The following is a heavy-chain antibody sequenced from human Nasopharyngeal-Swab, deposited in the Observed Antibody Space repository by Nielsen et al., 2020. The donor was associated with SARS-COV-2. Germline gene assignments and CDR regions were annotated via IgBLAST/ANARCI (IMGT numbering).Heavy chain of an antibody. CDR1: GGTFSSYA. D-gene: IGHD6-19*01. J-gene: IGHJ4*02. V-gene: IGHV1-69*04. CDR3: ARGSGWYDFDY. Sequence: SVKVSCKASGGTFSSYAISWVRQAPGQGLEWMGRIIPILGIANYAQKFQGRVTITADKSTSTAYMELSSLRSDDTAVYYCARGSGWYDFDYWGQGTLVTVSS. CDR2: IIPILGIA.